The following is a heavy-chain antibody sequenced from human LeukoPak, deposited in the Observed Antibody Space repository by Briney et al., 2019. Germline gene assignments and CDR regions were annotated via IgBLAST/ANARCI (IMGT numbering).Heavy chain of an antibody. D-gene: IGHD3-10*01. CDR2: MNPNSGNT. J-gene: IGHJ6*02. CDR3: ARRMVRGVKYYYYYGMDV. CDR1: GYTFTSYD. V-gene: IGHV1-8*03. Sequence: ASVKVSCKASGYTFTSYDINWVRQATGQGLEWMGWMNPNSGNTGYAQKFQGRVTITRNTSISTAYMELSSLRSEDTAVYYCARRMVRGVKYYYYYGMDVWGQGTTVTVSS.